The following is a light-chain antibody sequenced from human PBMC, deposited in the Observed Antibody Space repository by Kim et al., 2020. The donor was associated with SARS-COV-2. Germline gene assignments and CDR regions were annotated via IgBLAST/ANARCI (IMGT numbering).Light chain of an antibody. CDR2: DES. CDR3: QQYDDLPT. J-gene: IGKJ2*01. Sequence: LSASVGDRVTITCQASQDIGRYLNWYQQKPGKAPKLLIYDESSLERGVPSRFRGSGSGTDFTFTISSLQPEDIATYYCQQYDDLPTFGQGTKLEI. V-gene: IGKV1-33*01. CDR1: QDIGRY.